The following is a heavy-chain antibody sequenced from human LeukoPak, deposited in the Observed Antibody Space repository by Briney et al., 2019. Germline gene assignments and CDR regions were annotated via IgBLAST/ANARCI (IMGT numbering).Heavy chain of an antibody. Sequence: GGSLRLSCAASGFTFSSYAMSWVRQAPGKGLEWVSTISGSGDSTYYADSVKGRFAISRDNSENTLYLQMNSLRAEDTAVYYCAKELAPKMATIDYWGQGTLVTVSS. CDR3: AKELAPKMATIDY. CDR1: GFTFSSYA. CDR2: ISGSGDST. J-gene: IGHJ4*02. V-gene: IGHV3-23*01. D-gene: IGHD5-24*01.